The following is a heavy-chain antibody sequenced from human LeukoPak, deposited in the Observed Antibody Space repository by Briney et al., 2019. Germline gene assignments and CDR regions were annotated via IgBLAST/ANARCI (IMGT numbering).Heavy chain of an antibody. D-gene: IGHD6-19*01. V-gene: IGHV3-64D*06. J-gene: IGHJ4*02. CDR3: AKRGSSGWYVPAGIDY. CDR1: GFTFSNYA. Sequence: GGSLRLSCSASGFTFSNYAIHWVRQAPGKGLECVTATSSSGGTTYYADSVKGRFTISRDNSKNTLYLQMSSLRAEDTAVYYCAKRGSSGWYVPAGIDYWGQGTLVTVSS. CDR2: TSSSGGTT.